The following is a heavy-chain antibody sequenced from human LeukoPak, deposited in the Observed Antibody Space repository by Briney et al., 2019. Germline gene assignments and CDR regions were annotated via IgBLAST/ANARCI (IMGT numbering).Heavy chain of an antibody. CDR2: IIPIFGTA. D-gene: IGHD6-13*01. CDR1: GGTFSSYA. J-gene: IGHJ6*02. V-gene: IGHV1-69*01. CDR3: ARGIAAAGTNGMDV. Sequence: SVKVSCKASGGTFSSYAISWVRQAPGQGLEWMGGIIPIFGTANYAQKFQGRVTITADESTSTAYTELSSLRSEDTAVYYCARGIAAAGTNGMDVWGQGTTVTVSS.